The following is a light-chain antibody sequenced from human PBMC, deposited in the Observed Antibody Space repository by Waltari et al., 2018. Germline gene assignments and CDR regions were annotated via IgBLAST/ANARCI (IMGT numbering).Light chain of an antibody. CDR2: RGD. CDR1: ASNIGGNL. V-gene: IGLV1-44*01. CDR3: ASWEDSLNGHWG. Sequence: QSVLTQPPSASGTPGQRVTISCSGSASNIGGNLVNWYQQLPGKAPKLLISRGDLRPSGFTERFAVSKTGTSASLAIGGLQSEDEADYVCASWEDSLNGHWGFGGGTKGTVL. J-gene: IGLJ3*02.